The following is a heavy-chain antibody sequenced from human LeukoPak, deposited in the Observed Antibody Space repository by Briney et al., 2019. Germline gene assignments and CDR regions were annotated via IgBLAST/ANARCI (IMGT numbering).Heavy chain of an antibody. D-gene: IGHD4-23*01. CDR1: GGSISSYY. CDR3: AREGPTVVT. J-gene: IGHJ5*02. Sequence: SETLSLTCTVSGGSISSYYWSWIRQPPGKGLEWIGYIYYSGSTNYNPSLKSRVTISVDTSKNQFSLKLSSVTAADTAVYYCAREGPTVVTWGQGTLVTVSS. V-gene: IGHV4-59*01. CDR2: IYYSGST.